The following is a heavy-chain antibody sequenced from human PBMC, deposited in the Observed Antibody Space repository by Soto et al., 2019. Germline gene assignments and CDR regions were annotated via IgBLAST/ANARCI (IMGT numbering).Heavy chain of an antibody. CDR2: ISSSGTYI. CDR1: GFTFSTYS. J-gene: IGHJ6*02. D-gene: IGHD2-2*01. V-gene: IGHV3-21*01. Sequence: GGSLGLSCAASGFTFSTYSMNWVRQAPGKGLEWVSSISSSGTYIHYADSLKGRFTISRDNAKNSLYLQMISLRAEDTAVYYCARDPSDCSSTSCWGYYALDVWGQGTTVTVSS. CDR3: ARDPSDCSSTSCWGYYALDV.